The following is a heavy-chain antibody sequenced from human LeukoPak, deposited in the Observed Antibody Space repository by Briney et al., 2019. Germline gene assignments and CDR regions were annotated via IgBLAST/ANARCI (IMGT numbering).Heavy chain of an antibody. D-gene: IGHD3-22*01. CDR3: ARGRTGGKPHTDYYYVRRGGWFDP. CDR2: INHSGST. CDR1: GGTIRRYF. J-gene: IGHJ5*02. Sequence: SETLSLTCTVSGGTIRRYFWSWLRQPPGKGLVWLGEINHSGSTSYYPSLKSRVTISVDTSKNQFYLKLSSVTAADTAVYYCARGRTGGKPHTDYYYVRRGGWFDPWGQGTLVTVSS. V-gene: IGHV4-34*01.